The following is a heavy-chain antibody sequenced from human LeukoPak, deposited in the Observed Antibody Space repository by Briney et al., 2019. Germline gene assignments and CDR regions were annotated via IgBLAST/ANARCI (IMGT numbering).Heavy chain of an antibody. Sequence: GASVKVSCKASGYTFTSNGVHWVRQAPGQGLEWMGWTNAGNGNTKYSQKFQGRVTVSRDTSASTAYMELSSLRSEDTAVYYCVKSGSWNYYGMDVWGQGTTVTVSS. CDR3: VKSGSWNYYGMDV. CDR1: GYTFTSNG. J-gene: IGHJ6*02. CDR2: TNAGNGNT. V-gene: IGHV1-3*01. D-gene: IGHD1-26*01.